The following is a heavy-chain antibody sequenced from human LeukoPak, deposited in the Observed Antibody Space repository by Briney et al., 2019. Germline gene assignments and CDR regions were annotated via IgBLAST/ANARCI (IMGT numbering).Heavy chain of an antibody. J-gene: IGHJ4*02. CDR2: ISGTGDAT. CDR3: ARDRDFPRDQFDH. Sequence: GGSLRLSCAASGVTFNNYAMSWVRQAPGKGLEWVSAISGTGDATWYPDSVKGRFTISRDKSRNTVYLQMNSLRAEDTALYYCARDRDFPRDQFDHWGQGTLVTVSS. V-gene: IGHV3-23*01. D-gene: IGHD2-21*02. CDR1: GVTFNNYA.